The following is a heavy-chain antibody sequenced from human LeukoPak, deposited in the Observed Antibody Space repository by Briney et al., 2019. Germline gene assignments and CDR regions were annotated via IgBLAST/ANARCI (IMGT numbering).Heavy chain of an antibody. CDR2: ISGSGDNT. CDR1: GFTFSSYA. J-gene: IGHJ4*02. CDR3: AKYILVRGVIDY. D-gene: IGHD3-10*01. V-gene: IGHV3-23*01. Sequence: PGGSLRLSCAASGFTFSSYAMSRVRQAPGKGLEWVSGISGSGDNTYYADSVKGRLTISRDNSKDTLYLQMHSLRAEDTAVYYCAKYILVRGVIDYWGQGTLVTVSS.